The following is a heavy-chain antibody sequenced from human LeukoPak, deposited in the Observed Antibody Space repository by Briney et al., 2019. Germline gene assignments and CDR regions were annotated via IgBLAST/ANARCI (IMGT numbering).Heavy chain of an antibody. D-gene: IGHD3-22*01. CDR3: ASCFEGGYYYLIDY. Sequence: SETLSLTCTVSGGSISSSSYYWGWVRQPPGKGLEWIGSIYYSGSTYYNPSLKSRVTISVDTSKNQFSLKLSSVTAADTAVYYCASCFEGGYYYLIDYWGQGTLVTVSS. CDR2: IYYSGST. CDR1: GGSISSSSYY. J-gene: IGHJ4*02. V-gene: IGHV4-39*07.